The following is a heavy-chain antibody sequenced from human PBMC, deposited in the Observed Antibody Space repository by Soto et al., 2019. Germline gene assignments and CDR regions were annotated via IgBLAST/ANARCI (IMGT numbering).Heavy chain of an antibody. J-gene: IGHJ4*02. V-gene: IGHV3-23*01. CDR2: MSISGEKT. CDR1: GFTFSHYS. CDR3: ARWDGFADL. Sequence: GGSLRLSCAASGFTFSHYSMAWVRQTPEKGLEWVSGMSISGEKTFYADFVKGRFTVSRDSPKNTVYLQMNTLRAEDTAIYYCARWDGFADLWGQGTLVTVSS. D-gene: IGHD1-26*01.